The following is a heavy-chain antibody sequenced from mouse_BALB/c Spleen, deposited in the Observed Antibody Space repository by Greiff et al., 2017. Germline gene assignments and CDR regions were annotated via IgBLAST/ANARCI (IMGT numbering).Heavy chain of an antibody. CDR2: INPYNDGT. CDR3: ARGGRTTVVDY. V-gene: IGHV1-14*01. CDR1: GYTFTSYV. J-gene: IGHJ2*01. D-gene: IGHD1-1*02. Sequence: EVKLQESGPELVKPGASVKMSCKASGYTFTSYVMHWVKQKPGQGLEWIGYINPYNDGTKYNEKFKGKATLTSDKSSSTAYMELSSLTSEDSAVYYCARGGRTTVVDYWGQGTTLTVSS.